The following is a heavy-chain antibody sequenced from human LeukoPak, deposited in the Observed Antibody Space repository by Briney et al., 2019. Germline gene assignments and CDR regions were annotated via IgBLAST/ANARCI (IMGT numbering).Heavy chain of an antibody. CDR2: ISSRGSTM. CDR1: GFSFSDYY. D-gene: IGHD3-22*01. Sequence: GGSLRLSCAASGFSFSDYYMNWIRQAPGKGLEWVSYISSRGSTMYYADSAKGRFTISRDNAKNSLYLQMNSLTAEDTAVYYCAREVMTTLVDWGQGTLVTVSS. CDR3: AREVMTTLVD. V-gene: IGHV3-11*01. J-gene: IGHJ4*02.